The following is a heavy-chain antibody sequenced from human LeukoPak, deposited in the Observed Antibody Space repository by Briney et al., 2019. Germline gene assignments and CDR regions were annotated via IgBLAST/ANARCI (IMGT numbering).Heavy chain of an antibody. CDR2: ISYSGST. Sequence: SEPLSLTCAVPVGSIKNYFWTWFRQPPGKGLEWIGYISYSGSTNYNPSLKSRVTISVDTSKNQFALKLNSVTTADTAVYYCARDNYGGVTKFDPWGQGALVTVSS. V-gene: IGHV4-59*01. J-gene: IGHJ5*02. CDR1: VGSIKNYF. CDR3: ARDNYGGVTKFDP. D-gene: IGHD3-16*01.